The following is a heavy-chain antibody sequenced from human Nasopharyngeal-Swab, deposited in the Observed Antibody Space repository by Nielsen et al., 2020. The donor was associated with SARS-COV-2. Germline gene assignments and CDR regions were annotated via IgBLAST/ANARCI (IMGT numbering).Heavy chain of an antibody. J-gene: IGHJ4*02. CDR2: IYYGGST. V-gene: IGHV4-39*01. D-gene: IGHD6-19*01. Sequence: WIRQPPGKGLEWIGSIYYGGSTYYNPSLKSRVTISVDTSKNQFSLKLSSVTAADTAVYYCATERAIAVAGTFGAKFDYWGQGTLVTVSS. CDR3: ATERAIAVAGTFGAKFDY.